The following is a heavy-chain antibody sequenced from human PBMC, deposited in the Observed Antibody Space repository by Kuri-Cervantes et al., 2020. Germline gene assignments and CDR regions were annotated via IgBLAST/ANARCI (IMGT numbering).Heavy chain of an antibody. CDR2: ISGSGGSK. D-gene: IGHD6-6*01. V-gene: IGHV3-23*01. Sequence: GESLKISCAASGFTFSSYAMSWVRQAPGKGLEWVSAISGSGGSKYYADSVKGRFTISRDNSKNTLYLQMNSLRAEDTAVYYCAKDYRGGSSSSEGFDYWGQGTLVTVSS. CDR3: AKDYRGGSSSSEGFDY. J-gene: IGHJ4*02. CDR1: GFTFSSYA.